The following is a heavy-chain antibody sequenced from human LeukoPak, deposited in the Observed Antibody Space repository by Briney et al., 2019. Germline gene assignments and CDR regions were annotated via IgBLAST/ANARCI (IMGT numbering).Heavy chain of an antibody. CDR3: ARDAITRGIIDY. D-gene: IGHD3-10*01. V-gene: IGHV1-2*02. CDR1: GYTFTDYY. CDR2: INPNSGGT. Sequence: ASVKVSCKASGYTFTDYYVHWVRQAPGQGLEWMGWINPNSGGTSYAQKFQGRVTMTRDTSISTAYMELSRLRSDDTAMYYCARDAITRGIIDYWGQGTLVTVSS. J-gene: IGHJ4*02.